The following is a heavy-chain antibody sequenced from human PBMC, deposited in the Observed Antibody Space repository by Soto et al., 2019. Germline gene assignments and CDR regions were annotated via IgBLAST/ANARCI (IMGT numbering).Heavy chain of an antibody. V-gene: IGHV2-26*01. CDR3: ARMNVDSYQFYYAMDV. J-gene: IGHJ6*02. CDR1: GFSLTTGKMG. Sequence: QVTLKESGPALVKPTETLTLTCTVSGFSLTTGKMGVSWIRQPPGKALEWLAHIFSDNERSYSTSLQGRLTNSKDTSGSQVVLSMNNVDPVDTATYYCARMNVDSYQFYYAMDVGGQGTTVTVSS. D-gene: IGHD2-2*01. CDR2: IFSDNER.